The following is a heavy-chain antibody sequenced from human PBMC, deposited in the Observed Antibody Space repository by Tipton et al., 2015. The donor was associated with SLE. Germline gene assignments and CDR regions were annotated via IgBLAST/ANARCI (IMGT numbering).Heavy chain of an antibody. V-gene: IGHV4-59*11. J-gene: IGHJ3*01. CDR2: IYYTGDT. CDR1: GGSITSHY. CDR3: ARDSRTTAAAFDF. D-gene: IGHD1-7*01. Sequence: TLSLTCTVSGGSITSHYWSWIRQPPGKGLEWIGYIYYTGDTKYNPSLKSRATISVDTSKKKFSLKLNSVTAADTAVYYCARDSRTTAAAFDFWGQGTMVTVSS.